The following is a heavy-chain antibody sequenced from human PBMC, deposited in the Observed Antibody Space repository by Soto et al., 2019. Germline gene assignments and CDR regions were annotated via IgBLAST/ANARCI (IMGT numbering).Heavy chain of an antibody. D-gene: IGHD1-1*01. CDR1: GFRFSTYW. Sequence: LRLSCAASGFRFSTYWMHWVRQAPGKGLEWVSRINPEGTIINYGDSVKGRFTISRDNARDTLHLDMLSLRADDTAVYYCARDPPGIGIEYWGQGTLVTVSS. V-gene: IGHV3-74*01. CDR2: INPEGTII. CDR3: ARDPPGIGIEY. J-gene: IGHJ4*02.